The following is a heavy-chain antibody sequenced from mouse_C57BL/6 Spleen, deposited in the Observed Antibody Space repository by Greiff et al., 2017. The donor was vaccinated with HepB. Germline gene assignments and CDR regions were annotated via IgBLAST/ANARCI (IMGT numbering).Heavy chain of an antibody. V-gene: IGHV5-6*01. CDR2: ISSGGSYT. J-gene: IGHJ2*01. CDR1: GFTFSSYG. Sequence: EVQGVESGGDLVKPGGSLKLSCAASGFTFSSYGMSWVRQTPDKRLEWVATISSGGSYTYYPDSVKGRFTISRDNAKNTLYLQMSSLKSEDTAMYYCASFLDYFDYWGQGTTLTVSS. CDR3: ASFLDYFDY.